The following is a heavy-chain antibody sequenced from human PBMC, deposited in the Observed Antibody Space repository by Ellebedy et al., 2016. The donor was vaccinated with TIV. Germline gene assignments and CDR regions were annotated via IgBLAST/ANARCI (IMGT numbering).Heavy chain of an antibody. CDR3: ARDPLYSGSYSGWMS. J-gene: IGHJ5*02. CDR1: GYTFTSYG. D-gene: IGHD1-26*01. V-gene: IGHV1-18*01. Sequence: ASVKVSCKASGYTFTSYGISWVRQAPGQGLEWMGWISAYNGNTNYAQKLQGRVTMTTDTSTSTAYMELRSLRSDDTAVYYCARDPLYSGSYSGWMSWGQGTLVTVSS. CDR2: ISAYNGNT.